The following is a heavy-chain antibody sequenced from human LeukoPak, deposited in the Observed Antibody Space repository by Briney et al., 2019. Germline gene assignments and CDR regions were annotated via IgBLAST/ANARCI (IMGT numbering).Heavy chain of an antibody. CDR2: IHPSGST. Sequence: SETRSLTCAVYGRSFSGYYWGWIRPPPGKGMEWNGAIHPSGSTNYNTSLKSRVPISVNTPKSQFSLKLSSVAAADTAVYYCARFLFGYCTNGVCSAGYYFDYWGQGTLVTVSS. D-gene: IGHD2-8*01. J-gene: IGHJ4*02. CDR1: GRSFSGYY. V-gene: IGHV4-34*01. CDR3: ARFLFGYCTNGVCSAGYYFDY.